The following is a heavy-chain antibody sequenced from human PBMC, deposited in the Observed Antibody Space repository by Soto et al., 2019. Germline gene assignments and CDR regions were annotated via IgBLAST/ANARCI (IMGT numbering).Heavy chain of an antibody. V-gene: IGHV3-11*01. Sequence: QVQLVESGGGLVKPGGSLRLSCTGSGFDFGDYYMSWIRQAPGKGLEWVSYIDSGDGTTYYTDSVKGRFTISRDNAKKTVYLQMSSLSVEDTALYYCVRPYYSSSWFTFDRWGQVTLVTVSS. J-gene: IGHJ4*02. CDR1: GFDFGDYY. D-gene: IGHD6-13*01. CDR3: VRPYYSSSWFTFDR. CDR2: IDSGDGTT.